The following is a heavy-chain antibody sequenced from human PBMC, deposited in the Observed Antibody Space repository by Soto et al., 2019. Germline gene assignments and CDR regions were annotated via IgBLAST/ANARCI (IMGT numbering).Heavy chain of an antibody. CDR3: APRKYGSFNIGAFDI. V-gene: IGHV3-48*03. Sequence: QPWWSLRLSCSASVFSFSTYEMNWFRQAPGKGLEWVSYISKSGIDIYYADSVKGRFTISRDNANNSLYLQMNSLRAEDTAVYYCAPRKYGSFNIGAFDIWGQGTMVTVSS. CDR2: ISKSGIDI. D-gene: IGHD1-26*01. CDR1: VFSFSTYE. J-gene: IGHJ3*02.